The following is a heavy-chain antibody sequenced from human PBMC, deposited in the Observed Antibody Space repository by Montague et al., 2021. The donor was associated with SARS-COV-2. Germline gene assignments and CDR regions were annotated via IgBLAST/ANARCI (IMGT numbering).Heavy chain of an antibody. Sequence: SETLSLTCTVSGGSISSYYWSWIRQPPGKGLEWIGYIYYSGSTNYNPSLKSPDTISVDTSKNQFSLKLSSVTAADTAVYYCAIEVGYYYDSSGPGAFDNWGQGTMVTVSS. CDR3: AIEVGYYYDSSGPGAFDN. D-gene: IGHD3-22*01. CDR1: GGSISSYY. CDR2: IYYSGST. V-gene: IGHV4-59*01. J-gene: IGHJ3*02.